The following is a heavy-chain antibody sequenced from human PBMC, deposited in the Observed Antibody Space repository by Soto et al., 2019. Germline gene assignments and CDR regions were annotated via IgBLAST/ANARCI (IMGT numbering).Heavy chain of an antibody. D-gene: IGHD1-7*01. CDR2: IYPGDSDT. J-gene: IGHJ3*02. CDR3: ARPRQGNYDAFDI. CDR1: GYSFTSYW. Sequence: GESLKISCKGSGYSFTSYWIGWVRQMPGKGLEWMGIIYPGDSDTRYSPSFQGQATISADKSISTAYLQWSILKASDTALHYCARPRQGNYDAFDIWGQGTMVTVSS. V-gene: IGHV5-51*01.